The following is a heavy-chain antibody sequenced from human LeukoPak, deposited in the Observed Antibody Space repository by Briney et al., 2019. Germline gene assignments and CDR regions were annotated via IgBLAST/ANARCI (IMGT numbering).Heavy chain of an antibody. CDR3: AIRPMIRADWFDP. CDR1: GYSFTSYW. J-gene: IGHJ5*02. CDR2: IYPGDSDT. V-gene: IGHV5-51*01. Sequence: SGESLKISCKGSGYSFTSYWIGWVRQMPGKGLEWMGIIYPGDSDTRYSPSFQGQVTISADKSISTAYLQWSSLKASDTAMYYCAIRPMIRADWFDPWGQGTLGTLSS. D-gene: IGHD3-10*01.